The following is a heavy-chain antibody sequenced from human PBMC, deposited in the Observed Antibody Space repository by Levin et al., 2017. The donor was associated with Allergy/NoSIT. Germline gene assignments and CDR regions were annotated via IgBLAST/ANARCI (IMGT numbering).Heavy chain of an antibody. D-gene: IGHD2-2*01. J-gene: IGHJ5*02. CDR2: IYPGDSDT. V-gene: IGHV5-51*01. CDR3: AGSDCSSSSCYAESWFDP. CDR1: GYPFTSYW. Sequence: GESLKISCKGSGYPFTSYWIAWVRQMPGKGLEWMGTIYPGDSDTRYRPSFQGQVTISADKSISTAYLQWNSLKASDSAVYYCAGSDCSSSSCYAESWFDPWGQGTLVTVSS.